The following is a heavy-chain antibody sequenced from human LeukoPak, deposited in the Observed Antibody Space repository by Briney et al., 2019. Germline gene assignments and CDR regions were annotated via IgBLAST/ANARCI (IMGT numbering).Heavy chain of an antibody. CDR1: GFTFSNYA. Sequence: PGGSLRLSVAASGFTFSNYAMSWVRQAPGKGRGGVSAISDSGGDTYYTDSVKGRFTISRDNSRNTLYLQMNSLRAEDTAVYYCAKRVLYSFPHPNFDYWGQGTLVTVSS. D-gene: IGHD5-18*01. J-gene: IGHJ4*02. V-gene: IGHV3-23*01. CDR3: AKRVLYSFPHPNFDY. CDR2: ISDSGGDT.